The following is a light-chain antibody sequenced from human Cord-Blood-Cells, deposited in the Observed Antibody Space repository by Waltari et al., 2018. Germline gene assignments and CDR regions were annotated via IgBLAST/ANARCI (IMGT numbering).Light chain of an antibody. J-gene: IGKJ3*01. Sequence: EIVFTQSPSTLSLSPGERATLSCRPSQSVSSYLAWYPQKPGQAPRLLIYDASNRATGIPARFSGSGSGTDFTLTISSLEPEDFAVYYCQQRFTFGPGTKVDIK. CDR2: DAS. CDR1: QSVSSY. CDR3: QQRFT. V-gene: IGKV3-11*01.